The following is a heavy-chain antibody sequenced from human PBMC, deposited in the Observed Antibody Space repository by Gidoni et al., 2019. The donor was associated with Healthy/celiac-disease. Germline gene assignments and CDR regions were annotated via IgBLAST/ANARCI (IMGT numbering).Heavy chain of an antibody. CDR3: GGGYYSLGGGY. CDR2: ISYDGSNK. J-gene: IGHJ4*02. CDR1: GFTFSSYA. V-gene: IGHV3-30-3*01. Sequence: QVQLAASCRGVVQPGRSLRLSCAASGFTFSSYAMHWVRQAPGKGLEWVSVISYDGSNKYYADSVKGRFTISRDNSKNTLFLQMNSLRAEDTAVYYCGGGYYSLGGGYWGQGTLVTVSS. D-gene: IGHD3-22*01.